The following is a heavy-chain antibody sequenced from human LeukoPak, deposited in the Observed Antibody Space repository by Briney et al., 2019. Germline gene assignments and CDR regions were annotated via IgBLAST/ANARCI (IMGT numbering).Heavy chain of an antibody. CDR1: GFTVSSSY. Sequence: GGSLRLSCAASGFTVSSSYMSWVRQAPGKGLEWVSAISGSGGSTYYADSVKGRFTISRDNSKNTLYLQMNSLRAEDTAVYYCAKNLPLDDAFDIWGQGTMVTVSS. CDR3: AKNLPLDDAFDI. J-gene: IGHJ3*02. V-gene: IGHV3-23*01. D-gene: IGHD3-3*01. CDR2: ISGSGGST.